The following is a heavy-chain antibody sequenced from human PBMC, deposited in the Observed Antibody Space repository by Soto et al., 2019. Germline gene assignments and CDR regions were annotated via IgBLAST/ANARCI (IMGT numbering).Heavy chain of an antibody. D-gene: IGHD3-10*01. CDR1: SGSISSYY. Sequence: QVQLQESGPRLMKPSETLSLTCTVASGSISSYYWSWLRQPPGKGLEWIGYVYYSGTTNYNSSLNSRVAISIDPTKNQFSLTLNSVTAADTAVYDCARTPFYYFGLGSDLYSFDVWGQGALVTVSS. V-gene: IGHV4-59*01. J-gene: IGHJ4*02. CDR2: VYYSGTT. CDR3: ARTPFYYFGLGSDLYSFDV.